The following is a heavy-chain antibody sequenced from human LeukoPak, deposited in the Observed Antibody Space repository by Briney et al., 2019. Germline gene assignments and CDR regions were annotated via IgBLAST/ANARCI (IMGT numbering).Heavy chain of an antibody. CDR1: GYTFTSYG. Sequence: GASVKVSCKASGYTFTSYGISWVRQAPGQGLEWMGWINPNSGGTNYAQKFQGRVTMTRDTSISTAYMELSRLRSDDTAVYYCARGYCSSTSCGPDYWGQGTLVTVSS. CDR2: INPNSGGT. D-gene: IGHD2-2*01. J-gene: IGHJ4*02. CDR3: ARGYCSSTSCGPDY. V-gene: IGHV1-2*02.